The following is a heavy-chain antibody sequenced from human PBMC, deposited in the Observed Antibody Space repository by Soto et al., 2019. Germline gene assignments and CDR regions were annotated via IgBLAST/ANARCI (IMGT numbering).Heavy chain of an antibody. CDR2: IYYNGST. J-gene: IGHJ4*02. Sequence: QVQLQESGPGLVKPSETLSLTCTVSGGSISGYYWSWLRQPPGKGLEWIGYIYYNGSTNYNPSLKSRVTILVDTSKNQCSLRLSSVTAADTAVYYCAGQFWFGESRFDFWGQGTLVTVSS. V-gene: IGHV4-59*01. CDR3: AGQFWFGESRFDF. CDR1: GGSISGYY. D-gene: IGHD3-10*01.